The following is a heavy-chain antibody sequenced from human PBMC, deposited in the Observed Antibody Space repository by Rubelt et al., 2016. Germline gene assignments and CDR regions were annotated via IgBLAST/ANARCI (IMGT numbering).Heavy chain of an antibody. CDR1: GGSFSGYY. CDR2: INHSGST. CDR3: ASGPHSDYYGMDV. V-gene: IGHV4-34*01. D-gene: IGHD6-13*01. Sequence: QVQLQQWGAGLLKPSETLSLTCAVYGGSFSGYYWSWIRQPPGKGLEWIGEINHSGSTNYNPSLKSRVTISVDTSKNQFSLKLSSVTAADTAVYYCASGPHSDYYGMDVWGQGTTVTVSS. J-gene: IGHJ6*02.